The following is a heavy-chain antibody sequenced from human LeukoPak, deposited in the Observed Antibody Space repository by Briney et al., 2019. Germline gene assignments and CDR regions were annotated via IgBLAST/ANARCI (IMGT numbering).Heavy chain of an antibody. V-gene: IGHV3-11*04. CDR3: ARGLSSGWQGH. Sequence: GGSLRLSCVASGFNISYSYMSWVRQAPGKGLEWLSYISSSGTTINYADSVKGRFTISRDTAKNSLYLQMNSLRAEDTAVYYCARGLSSGWQGHWGQGTLVTVSS. D-gene: IGHD6-19*01. J-gene: IGHJ4*02. CDR2: ISSSGTTI. CDR1: GFNISYSY.